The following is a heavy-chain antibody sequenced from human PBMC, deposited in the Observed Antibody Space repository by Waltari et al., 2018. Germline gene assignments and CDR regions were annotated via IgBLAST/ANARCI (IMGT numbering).Heavy chain of an antibody. V-gene: IGHV4-39*01. CDR1: GGSISSSSYY. CDR3: ARGVAVTTAIDY. J-gene: IGHJ4*02. Sequence: QLQLQESGPGLVKPSETLSLTCTVSGGSISSSSYYWGWTRQPPGKGLEWIGSIYYSGSTYYNPSLKSRVTISVDTSKNQFSLKLSSVTAADTAVYYCARGVAVTTAIDYWGQGTLVTVSS. CDR2: IYYSGST. D-gene: IGHD2-21*02.